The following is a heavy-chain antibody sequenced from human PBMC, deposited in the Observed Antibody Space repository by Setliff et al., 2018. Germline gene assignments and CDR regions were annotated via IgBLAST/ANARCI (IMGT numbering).Heavy chain of an antibody. J-gene: IGHJ4*02. V-gene: IGHV5-51*01. CDR1: GYDFNTYW. CDR3: ARDSNYEGAYDY. CDR2: MYPEDSDT. Sequence: GESLKISCKASGYDFNTYWIAWVRQRPGNGLEWMGIMYPEDSDTRYSPSFQGQVTISADKSISTAYVQWSSLKASDTAMYYCARDSNYEGAYDYWGQGTLVTVS. D-gene: IGHD4-4*01.